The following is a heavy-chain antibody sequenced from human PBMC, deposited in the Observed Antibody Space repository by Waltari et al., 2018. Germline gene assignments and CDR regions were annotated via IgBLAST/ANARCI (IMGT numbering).Heavy chain of an antibody. V-gene: IGHV3-53*01. CDR3: ARGLTGYSMGFDY. CDR2: IYSGGST. Sequence: EVQLVESGGGLIQPGGSLRLPCAASGFTVSSNYMSWVPQAPGKGLEWFSVIYSGGSTYYAASGKGRFTISRDNSKNTLYLQMNSLRAEDTAVYYCARGLTGYSMGFDYWGQGTLVTVSS. J-gene: IGHJ4*02. D-gene: IGHD3-9*01. CDR1: GFTVSSNY.